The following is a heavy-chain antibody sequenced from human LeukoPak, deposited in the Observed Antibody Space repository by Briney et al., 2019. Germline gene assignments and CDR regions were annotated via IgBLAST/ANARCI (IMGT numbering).Heavy chain of an antibody. J-gene: IGHJ5*02. V-gene: IGHV4-31*03. CDR2: IYYSGST. CDR1: GGSISSGGYY. CDR3: ARGFQYYYDSSGYYFWFDP. Sequence: SQTLSLTCTVSGGSISSGGYYWSWIRQHPGKGLEWIGYIYYSGSTYYNPSLKSRVTISVDTSNNQFSLKLSSVTAADTAVYYCARGFQYYYDSSGYYFWFDPWGQGTLVTVSS. D-gene: IGHD3-22*01.